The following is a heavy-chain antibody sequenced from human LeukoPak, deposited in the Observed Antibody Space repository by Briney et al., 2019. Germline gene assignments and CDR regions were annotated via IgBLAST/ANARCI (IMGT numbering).Heavy chain of an antibody. CDR3: ARWAGGHYDY. Sequence: PGGSLRVSCAVSGFTFSTYWMSWVRQAPGKGLEWVANIKQDGSDKYYVESVKGQFTISRDNAKNSLYLQMNSLRAEDTAVYYCARWAGGHYDYWGQGTLVTVSS. V-gene: IGHV3-7*03. CDR2: IKQDGSDK. D-gene: IGHD1-26*01. J-gene: IGHJ4*02. CDR1: GFTFSTYW.